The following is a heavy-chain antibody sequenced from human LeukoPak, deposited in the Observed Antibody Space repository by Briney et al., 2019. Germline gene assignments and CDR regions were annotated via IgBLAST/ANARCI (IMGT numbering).Heavy chain of an antibody. CDR2: TNSHGSIT. Sequence: GGSLRLSCAASGFTSSNYWMHWVRQAPGKGLVWVSRTNSHGSITTYADSVKGRFTISRDNAKNTLYLEMNSLRAEDTAVYYCARDVWSYYDSSGYPPKDYWGQGTLVTVSS. D-gene: IGHD3-22*01. J-gene: IGHJ4*02. CDR3: ARDVWSYYDSSGYPPKDY. V-gene: IGHV3-74*01. CDR1: GFTSSNYW.